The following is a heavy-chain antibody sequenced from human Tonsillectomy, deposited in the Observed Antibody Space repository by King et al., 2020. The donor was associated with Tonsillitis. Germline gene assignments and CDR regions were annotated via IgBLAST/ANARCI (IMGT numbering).Heavy chain of an antibody. CDR3: ARENDGDYSAFDI. Sequence: VQLVESGGGLVKPGGSLRLSCAASGFTFSSYSMNWVRQAPGKGLEWVSSISSSSSYIYYADSVKGRFTISRDNAKNSLYPQMNSLRAEDTAVYYCARENDGDYSAFDIWGQGTMVTVSS. V-gene: IGHV3-21*01. CDR2: ISSSSSYI. D-gene: IGHD4-17*01. CDR1: GFTFSSYS. J-gene: IGHJ3*02.